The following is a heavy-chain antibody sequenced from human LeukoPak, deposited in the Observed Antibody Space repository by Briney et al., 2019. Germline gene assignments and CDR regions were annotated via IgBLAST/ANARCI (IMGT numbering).Heavy chain of an antibody. V-gene: IGHV4-31*03. D-gene: IGHD3-10*01. Sequence: SETLSLTCTASGGAITNGGYFWTWIRQHPGQGLDWIGYFYDSGNTYYNPSLRSRVTISLDASKNHFSLRLSSVTAADTAVYYCAARGVTHAFEIWGQGTMVTVSS. CDR2: FYDSGNT. CDR1: GGAITNGGYF. J-gene: IGHJ3*02. CDR3: AARGVTHAFEI.